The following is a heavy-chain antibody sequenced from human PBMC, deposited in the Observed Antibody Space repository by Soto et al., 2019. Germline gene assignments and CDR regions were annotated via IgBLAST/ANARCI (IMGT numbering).Heavy chain of an antibody. J-gene: IGHJ6*03. CDR3: ARDRYCSSTSCYDYYYYYYMDV. CDR2: ISVYNGNT. V-gene: IGHV1-18*01. Sequence: GASVKVSCKASGYTFTSYGISWVRQAPGQGLEWIGWISVYNGNTNYAQKLQGRVTMTTDTSTSTAYMELRSLRSDDTAVYYCARDRYCSSTSCYDYYYYYYMDVWGKGTTVTVSS. D-gene: IGHD2-2*01. CDR1: GYTFTSYG.